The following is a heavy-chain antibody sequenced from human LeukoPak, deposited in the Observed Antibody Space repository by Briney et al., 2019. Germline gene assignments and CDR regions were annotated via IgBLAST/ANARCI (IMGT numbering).Heavy chain of an antibody. CDR2: IYYSGST. CDR3: ARERLELRPYHYYMDV. CDR1: GGSISSYY. D-gene: IGHD1-7*01. V-gene: IGHV4-59*01. J-gene: IGHJ6*03. Sequence: PSETLSLTCTVSGGSISSYYWSWIRQPPGKGLGWIGYIYYSGSTNYNPSLKSRVTISVDTSKNQFSLKLSSVTAADTAVYYCARERLELRPYHYYMDVWGKGTTVTVSS.